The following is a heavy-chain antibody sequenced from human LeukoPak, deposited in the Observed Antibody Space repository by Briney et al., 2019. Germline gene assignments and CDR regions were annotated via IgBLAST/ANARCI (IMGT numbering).Heavy chain of an antibody. V-gene: IGHV3-30*18. J-gene: IGHJ3*02. CDR1: GFTFSSYW. CDR3: AKDYGGNNYDTLDI. Sequence: PGGSLRLSCAASGFTFSSYWMNWVRQAPGRGLEWVAVTSYDGSNKYYADSVKGRFTISRDNSKNTLYLQMNSLRAEDTAVYYCAKDYGGNNYDTLDIWGQGTMVAVSS. D-gene: IGHD4-23*01. CDR2: TSYDGSNK.